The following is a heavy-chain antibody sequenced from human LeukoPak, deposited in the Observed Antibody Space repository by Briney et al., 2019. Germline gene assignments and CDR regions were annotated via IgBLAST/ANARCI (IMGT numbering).Heavy chain of an antibody. J-gene: IGHJ5*02. D-gene: IGHD3-10*01. CDR1: GGSISSYY. CDR3: ARSVGSGSYHPYRWFDP. V-gene: IGHV4-59*08. CDR2: IYYSGST. Sequence: SETLSLTCTVSGGSISSYYWSWIRQPPGKGLEWIGYIYYSGSTNYNPSLKSRVTMSVDTSKNQFSLKLSSVTAADTAVYYCARSVGSGSYHPYRWFDPWGQGTLVTVSS.